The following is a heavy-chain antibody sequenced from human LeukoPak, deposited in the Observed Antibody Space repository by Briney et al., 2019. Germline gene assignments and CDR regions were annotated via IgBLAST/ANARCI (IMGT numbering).Heavy chain of an antibody. D-gene: IGHD2/OR15-2a*01. CDR2: ISDRSNTI. CDR3: ARDSPNIHVHF. CDR1: GLTLSTYS. J-gene: IGHJ4*02. Sequence: PGGSLRLSYAASGLTLSTYSVNWVRQAPGKGLEWLSYISDRSNTIHYVDSVKGRFTISRDDAKNLVYLQMNSLKAEDTAVYYCARDSPNIHVHFWGQGTLVTVSS. V-gene: IGHV3-48*01.